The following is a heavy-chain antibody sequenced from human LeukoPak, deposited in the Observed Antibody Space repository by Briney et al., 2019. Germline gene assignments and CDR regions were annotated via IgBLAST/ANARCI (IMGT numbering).Heavy chain of an antibody. Sequence: RSSETLSLTCAVYGGSFSVYYWSWIRQPPGKGLEWIGEINHSGSTNYNPSLKSRVTISVDTSKHQFYLKLSSVTAAETAVYYCARGGSPPRRHVYDILTGAYYWGQGTLVTVSS. CDR3: ARGGSPPRRHVYDILTGAYY. CDR1: GGSFSVYY. CDR2: INHSGST. V-gene: IGHV4-34*01. D-gene: IGHD3-9*01. J-gene: IGHJ4*02.